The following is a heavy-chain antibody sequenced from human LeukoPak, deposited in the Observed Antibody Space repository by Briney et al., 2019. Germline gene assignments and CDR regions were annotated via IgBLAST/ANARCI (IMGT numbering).Heavy chain of an antibody. Sequence: GGSLRLSCAASGFTFSNYGMSWVRQAPGKGMEWVSGISGSGDNTYYADSVKGRFTISRDNSKNTLYVQVNSLGTEDTAAYYCAKGSYYDSSGSFYFDYWGQGTLVTVSS. J-gene: IGHJ4*02. CDR1: GFTFSNYG. V-gene: IGHV3-23*01. CDR3: AKGSYYDSSGSFYFDY. D-gene: IGHD3-22*01. CDR2: ISGSGDNT.